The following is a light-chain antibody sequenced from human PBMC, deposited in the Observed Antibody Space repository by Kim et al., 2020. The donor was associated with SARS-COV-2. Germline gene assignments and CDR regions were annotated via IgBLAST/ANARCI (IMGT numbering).Light chain of an antibody. CDR2: DVS. J-gene: IGLJ1*01. CDR3: CSYAGSYTFHYV. Sequence: SVTSSCTGTSSDVGGYNYVSWYQQHPGKAPKLMIYDVSKRPSGVPDRFSGSKSGNTASLTISGLQAEDEADYYCCSYAGSYTFHYVFGTGTKVTVL. CDR1: SSDVGGYNY. V-gene: IGLV2-11*01.